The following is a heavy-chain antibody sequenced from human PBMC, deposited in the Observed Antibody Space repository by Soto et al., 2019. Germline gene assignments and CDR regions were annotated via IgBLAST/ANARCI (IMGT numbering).Heavy chain of an antibody. V-gene: IGHV3-23*01. J-gene: IGHJ4*02. Sequence: EVQLLESGGGLVQPGGSLRLSCAASGFTFSSYAMSWVRQAPGKGLEWVSFISGSGGSTYYADSVKGRFTISRDNSRNTLYLQMNSLGAEGTAVYYCAKCSPTYSSGLKAYSFDYWGQGTLVTVSS. D-gene: IGHD6-19*01. CDR2: ISGSGGST. CDR3: AKCSPTYSSGLKAYSFDY. CDR1: GFTFSSYA.